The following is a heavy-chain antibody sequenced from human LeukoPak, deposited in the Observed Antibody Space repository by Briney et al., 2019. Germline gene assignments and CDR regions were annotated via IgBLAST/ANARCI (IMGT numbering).Heavy chain of an antibody. CDR2: IIPILGIA. J-gene: IGHJ5*02. V-gene: IGHV1-69*04. CDR1: GGTFSSYA. Sequence: SVKVSCKASGGTFSSYAISWVRQAPGQGLEWMGRIIPILGIANYAQKFQGRVTITADKSTSTAYMELSSLRSEDTAVYYCARGIVVPAGESGSEFDPWGQGTLSPSPQ. D-gene: IGHD2-2*01. CDR3: ARGIVVPAGESGSEFDP.